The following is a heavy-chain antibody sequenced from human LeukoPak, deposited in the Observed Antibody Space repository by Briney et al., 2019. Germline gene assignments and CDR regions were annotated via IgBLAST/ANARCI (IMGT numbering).Heavy chain of an antibody. D-gene: IGHD2-15*01. CDR1: GFIFRDYG. CDR2: ITDNGKNT. Sequence: GGSLRLSCAASGFIFRDYGVAWVRQAPGKGLEWVSAITDNGKNTYYTDPVKGRFTMSRDNSANSVFLQMNSLRGEDTAVYYCARCSGDTCYSRPPDFWGQGILVTVSS. V-gene: IGHV3-23*01. J-gene: IGHJ4*02. CDR3: ARCSGDTCYSRPPDF.